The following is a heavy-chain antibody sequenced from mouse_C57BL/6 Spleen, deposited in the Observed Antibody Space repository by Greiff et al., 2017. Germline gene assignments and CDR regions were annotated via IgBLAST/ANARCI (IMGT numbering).Heavy chain of an antibody. CDR2: ISYDGSN. CDR1: GYSITSGYY. V-gene: IGHV3-6*01. J-gene: IGHJ2*01. Sequence: EVKLMESGPGLVKPSQSLSLTCSVTGYSITSGYYWNWIRQFPGNKLEWMGYISYDGSNNYNPSLKNRISITRDTSKNQFFLKLNSVTTEDTATYYCASRYYGSSFDYWGQGTTLTVSS. D-gene: IGHD1-1*01. CDR3: ASRYYGSSFDY.